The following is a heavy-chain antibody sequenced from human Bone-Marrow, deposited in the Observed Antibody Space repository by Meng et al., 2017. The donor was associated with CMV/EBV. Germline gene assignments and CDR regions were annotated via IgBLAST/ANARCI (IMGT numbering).Heavy chain of an antibody. J-gene: IGHJ4*02. Sequence: SVKVSCKASGGTFSSYTISWVRQAPGQGLEWMGRIIPILGIANYAQKFQGRVTITADKSTSTAYMELSSLRSEDTAVYYCASLGYCSGGSCYGGYWGQGTLVTGSS. CDR1: GGTFSSYT. D-gene: IGHD2-15*01. V-gene: IGHV1-69*02. CDR3: ASLGYCSGGSCYGGY. CDR2: IIPILGIA.